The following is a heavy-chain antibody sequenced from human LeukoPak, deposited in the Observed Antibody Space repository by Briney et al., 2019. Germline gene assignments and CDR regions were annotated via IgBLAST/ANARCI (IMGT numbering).Heavy chain of an antibody. CDR2: IYPGDSDT. D-gene: IGHD3-22*01. Sequence: GESLKISCKGSGYSFTSYWIGWVRQMPGKGLEWMGIIYPGDSDTRYSPSFQGQVTISADKSLSTAYLQRSSLKASDTAMYYCARTDTMIVVAPGAFDIWGQGTMVSVSS. CDR3: ARTDTMIVVAPGAFDI. CDR1: GYSFTSYW. V-gene: IGHV5-51*01. J-gene: IGHJ3*02.